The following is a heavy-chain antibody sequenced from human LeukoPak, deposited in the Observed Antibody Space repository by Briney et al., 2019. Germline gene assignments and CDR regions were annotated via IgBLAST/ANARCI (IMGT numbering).Heavy chain of an antibody. CDR3: AREEWLEWLN. CDR2: IYTSGST. V-gene: IGHV4-61*02. CDR1: GGSISSGSYY. D-gene: IGHD3-3*01. J-gene: IGHJ3*01. Sequence: SETLSLTCTVSGGSISSGSYYWSWIRQPAGKGLEWIGRIYTSGSTNYNPSLKSRVTISEDTSKNQFSLKLSSVTAAYTAVYYCAREEWLEWLNWGQRTMVTFSS.